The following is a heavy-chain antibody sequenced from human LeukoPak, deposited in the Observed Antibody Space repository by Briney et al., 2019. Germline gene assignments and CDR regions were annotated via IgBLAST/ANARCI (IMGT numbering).Heavy chain of an antibody. V-gene: IGHV1-24*01. CDR2: FSAEDGET. CDR3: ATDGHGVTASPYYFDY. J-gene: IGHJ4*02. CDR1: GYTLTELS. D-gene: IGHD2-21*02. Sequence: ASVNVSCKFSGYTLTELSMHWVRQPPGKGLAWMGGFSAEDGETIYAQKFQGRVTMTEDTSTDPAYMELSSLRSKDTAVYYCATDGHGVTASPYYFDYWGQGTLVTVSS.